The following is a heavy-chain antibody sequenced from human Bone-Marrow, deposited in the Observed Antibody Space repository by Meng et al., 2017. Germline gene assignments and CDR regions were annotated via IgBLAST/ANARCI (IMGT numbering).Heavy chain of an antibody. CDR3: ARTEGLGGAISQTHYFDS. CDR1: VYTFTAYY. Sequence: QVPRVQSGGEGRPSGASVEVSSKASVYTFTAYYIHWLRPAPGQGLEWIGRINPYNGETKYARRFQGRVTMTTDTSINTAYMDMSGIRSGDSAVYFCARTEGLGGAISQTHYFDSWGQGALVTVSS. D-gene: IGHD3-3*01. J-gene: IGHJ4*02. CDR2: INPYNGET. V-gene: IGHV1-2*06.